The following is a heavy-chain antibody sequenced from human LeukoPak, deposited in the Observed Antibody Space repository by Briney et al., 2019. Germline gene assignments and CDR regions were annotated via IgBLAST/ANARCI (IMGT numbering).Heavy chain of an antibody. J-gene: IGHJ6*02. CDR1: GSSISSYY. D-gene: IGHD5-18*01. V-gene: IGHV4-59*08. Sequence: PSETLSLTCTVSGSSISSYYWSWIRQPPGKGLEWIGYIYYSGSTNYNPSLKSRVTISVDTSKNQFSLKLSSVTAAGTAVYYCARQIPGVDTAMVTGYYYYGMDVWGQGTTVTVSS. CDR3: ARQIPGVDTAMVTGYYYYGMDV. CDR2: IYYSGST.